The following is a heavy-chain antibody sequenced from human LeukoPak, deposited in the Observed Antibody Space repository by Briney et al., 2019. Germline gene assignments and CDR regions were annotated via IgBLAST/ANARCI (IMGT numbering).Heavy chain of an antibody. V-gene: IGHV4-39*01. CDR3: ARPAAGGNLYFDF. J-gene: IGHJ4*02. D-gene: IGHD3-10*01. CDR1: GDSISSSSYY. Sequence: NPSETLSLTCTVSGDSISSSSYYWGWIRQPPGKGLEWIGSIDYSGSTYYNPSLKSRVTISVDTSKNQFSLKLSSVTAADTAVYHCARPAAGGNLYFDFWGQGTLVTVSS. CDR2: IDYSGST.